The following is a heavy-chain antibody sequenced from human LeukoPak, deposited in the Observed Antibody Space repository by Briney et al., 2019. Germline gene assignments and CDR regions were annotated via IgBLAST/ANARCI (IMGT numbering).Heavy chain of an antibody. D-gene: IGHD3-3*01. V-gene: IGHV4-39*01. Sequence: SETLSLTCTVSGGSINSISYYWGWIRQPPGKGLEWIGSMYYSGITYYNPSLKSRVTIFVDTSKNQFSLKLSSVTAADMAVYYCARHPDNDFWSGYEDYWGQGTLVTVSS. J-gene: IGHJ4*02. CDR3: ARHPDNDFWSGYEDY. CDR2: MYYSGIT. CDR1: GGSINSISYY.